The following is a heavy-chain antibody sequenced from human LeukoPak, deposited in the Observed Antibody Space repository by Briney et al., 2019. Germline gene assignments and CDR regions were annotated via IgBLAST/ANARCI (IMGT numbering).Heavy chain of an antibody. CDR3: ARENLTSLTTFDY. Sequence: PSETLSLTCTVSGGSVSSTLYYWGWIRQPPGLGLGWIGSMSYSGSTYYNPSLKSRLTMSVDTSKNQFSLNLNSVTAADTALYYCARENLTSLTTFDYWGQGTLVTVSS. D-gene: IGHD4-17*01. CDR2: MSYSGST. V-gene: IGHV4-39*07. CDR1: GGSVSSTLYY. J-gene: IGHJ4*02.